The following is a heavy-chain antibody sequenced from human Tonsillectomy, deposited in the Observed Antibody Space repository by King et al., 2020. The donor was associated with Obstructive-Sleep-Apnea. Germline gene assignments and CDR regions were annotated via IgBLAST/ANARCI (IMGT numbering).Heavy chain of an antibody. V-gene: IGHV1-24*01. CDR1: GYTLTELS. Sequence: QLVQSGAEVKKPGASVKVSCKVFGYTLTELSMHWVRLAPGKGLEWMGGFDPEDGETIYAEKFQGRVTLTEDTSTDTAYMELSSLRSEDTAVYYCATEGRSVKVDAFDIWGQGTMSPSLQ. J-gene: IGHJ3*02. CDR3: ATEGRSVKVDAFDI. CDR2: FDPEDGET. D-gene: IGHD2-15*01.